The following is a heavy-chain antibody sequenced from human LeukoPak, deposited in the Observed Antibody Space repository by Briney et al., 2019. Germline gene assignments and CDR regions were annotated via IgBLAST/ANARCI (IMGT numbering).Heavy chain of an antibody. CDR3: AKDACTSVSCYSPYYFDL. J-gene: IGHJ2*01. Sequence: GGSLRLSCAASGFTFSSYSMNWVRQAPGKGLEWVAVISYDGNKKYHADSVKGRFTISRDNSKNTLYLQMNGLRPEDTAVYFCAKDACTSVSCYSPYYFDLWGRGTLVTVSS. V-gene: IGHV3-30*18. CDR1: GFTFSSYS. CDR2: ISYDGNKK. D-gene: IGHD2-2*02.